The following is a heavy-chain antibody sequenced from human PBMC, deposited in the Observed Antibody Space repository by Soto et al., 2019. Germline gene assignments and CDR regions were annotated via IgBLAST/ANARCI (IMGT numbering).Heavy chain of an antibody. CDR3: ASKDMAVGTFDY. J-gene: IGHJ4*02. D-gene: IGHD2-21*02. CDR2: IHHSGST. CDR1: GGSISSSKG. Sequence: QVQLQESGPGLVKPSGTLSLTCAVSGGSISSSKGWSWVRQPPGKGLEWIGEIHHSGSTNYKPPLTSRVTISVDKSKNQFSLNLSSVIAADTAVYFCASKDMAVGTFDYWGQGTLVTVSS. V-gene: IGHV4-4*02.